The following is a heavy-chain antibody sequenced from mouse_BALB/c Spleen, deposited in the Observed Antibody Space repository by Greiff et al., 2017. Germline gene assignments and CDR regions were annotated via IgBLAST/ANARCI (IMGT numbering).Heavy chain of an antibody. CDR3: ARAFDGYLDY. D-gene: IGHD2-3*01. J-gene: IGHJ2*01. CDR2: ISSGSSTI. CDR1: GFTFSSFG. V-gene: IGHV5-17*02. Sequence: DVHLVESGGGLVQPGGSRKLSCAASGFTFSSFGMHWVRQAPEKGLEWVAYISSGSSTIYYADTVKGRFTISRDNPKNTLFLQMTSLRSEDTAMYYCARAFDGYLDYWGQGTTLTVSS.